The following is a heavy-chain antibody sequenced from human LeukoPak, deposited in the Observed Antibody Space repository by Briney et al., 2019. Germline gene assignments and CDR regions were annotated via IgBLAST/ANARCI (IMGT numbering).Heavy chain of an antibody. CDR1: GFTLSIYG. D-gene: IGHD6-13*01. Sequence: HPGGSLRLSCADSGFTLSIYGLHWVRQAPGKGLEWVSAISGSGGSTYYADSVKGRFTISRDNSKNTLYLQMNSLRAEDTAVYYCAKPLYSSSWYWFDPWGQGTLVTVSS. J-gene: IGHJ5*02. CDR3: AKPLYSSSWYWFDP. CDR2: ISGSGGST. V-gene: IGHV3-23*01.